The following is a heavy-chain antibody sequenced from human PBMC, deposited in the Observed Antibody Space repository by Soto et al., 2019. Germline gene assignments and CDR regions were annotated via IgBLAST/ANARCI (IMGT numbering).Heavy chain of an antibody. Sequence: QLQLQESGPGLVKPSETLSLTCTVSGGSISSSSYYWGWIRQPPGKGLEWIGSIYYSGSTYYNPSLKSRVTISVDTSKNQFSLKLSSVTAADTAVYYCARRLHCGGDCYGYYFDYWGQGTLVTVSS. V-gene: IGHV4-39*01. D-gene: IGHD2-21*02. CDR1: GGSISSSSYY. J-gene: IGHJ4*02. CDR2: IYYSGST. CDR3: ARRLHCGGDCYGYYFDY.